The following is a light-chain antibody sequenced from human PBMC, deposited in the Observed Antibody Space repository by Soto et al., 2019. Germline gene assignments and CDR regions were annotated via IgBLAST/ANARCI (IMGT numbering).Light chain of an antibody. CDR3: QESYINPLT. Sequence: ITQSPATLSVSPGERVTLSCRASQSISNHLNWYQQKPGKAPKILIYAASTLQGGVPSRFSGSGSGTDFTLTISSLQPEDFATYYCQESYINPLTFGGGTKVDIK. V-gene: IGKV1-39*01. CDR1: QSISNH. CDR2: AAS. J-gene: IGKJ4*01.